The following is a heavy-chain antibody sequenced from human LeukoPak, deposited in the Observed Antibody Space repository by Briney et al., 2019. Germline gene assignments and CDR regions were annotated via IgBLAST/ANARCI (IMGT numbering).Heavy chain of an antibody. V-gene: IGHV3-23*01. CDR2: ISGSGGST. CDR1: GFTFSSYA. J-gene: IGHJ3*02. CDR3: AREDYAITMVRGVIITPPNI. Sequence: PGGSLRLSCAASGFTFSSYAMSWVRQAPGKGLEWVSAISGSGGSTYYADSVKGRFTISRDNSKNTLYPQMNSLRAEDTAVYYCAREDYAITMVRGVIITPPNIWGQGTMVTVSP. D-gene: IGHD3-10*01.